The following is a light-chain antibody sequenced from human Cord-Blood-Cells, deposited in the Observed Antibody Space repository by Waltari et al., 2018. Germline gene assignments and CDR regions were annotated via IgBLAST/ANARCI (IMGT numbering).Light chain of an antibody. CDR2: DAS. Sequence: DIQMTQSPSSLSASVGDRVTITCQASQDISNYLNWYQQKPGKAPKLLIYDASNLETGVPSRFSGSGSGTDSTFTISSLQPEDIATYYCQQYDNLPGDTFGQGTKLEIK. CDR1: QDISNY. CDR3: QQYDNLPGDT. J-gene: IGKJ2*01. V-gene: IGKV1-33*01.